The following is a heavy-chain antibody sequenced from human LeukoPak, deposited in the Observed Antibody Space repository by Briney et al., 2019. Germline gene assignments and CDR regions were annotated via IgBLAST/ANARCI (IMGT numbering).Heavy chain of an antibody. CDR3: ARVPLRFLEPFDY. D-gene: IGHD3-3*01. Sequence: TSETLSLTCTVSGGSITSSTYNWGWIRQPPGKGLEWIGSIYHSGSTFYNPSLKSRVTISMNTSKNQFSLKLSSVTAADTAVYYCARVPLRFLEPFDYWGQGTLVTVSS. J-gene: IGHJ4*02. CDR1: GGSITSSTYN. V-gene: IGHV4-39*01. CDR2: IYHSGST.